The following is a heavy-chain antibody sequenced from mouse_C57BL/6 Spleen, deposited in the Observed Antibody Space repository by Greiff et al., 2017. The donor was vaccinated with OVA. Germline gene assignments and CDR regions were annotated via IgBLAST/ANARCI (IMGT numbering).Heavy chain of an antibody. CDR2: IYPGDGDT. CDR3: ARSHIDGYDLGYWYFDV. CDR1: GYAFSSYW. J-gene: IGHJ1*03. D-gene: IGHD2-2*01. V-gene: IGHV1-80*01. Sequence: QVQLQQSGAELVKPGASVKISCKASGYAFSSYWMNWVKQRPGKGLEWIGQIYPGDGDTNYNGKFKGKATLTADKSSSTAYMQLSSLTSEDSAVYFCARSHIDGYDLGYWYFDVWGTGTTVTVSS.